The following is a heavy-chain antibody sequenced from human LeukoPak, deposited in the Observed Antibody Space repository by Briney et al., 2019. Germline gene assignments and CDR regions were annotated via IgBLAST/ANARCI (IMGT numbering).Heavy chain of an antibody. CDR2: ISSSGSI. CDR3: ARAFSGSYYD. J-gene: IGHJ4*02. CDR1: GFTFSSYS. D-gene: IGHD3-10*01. Sequence: PGGSLRLSCAASGFTFSSYSMNWVRQAPGKGLEWVSYISSSGSIHYADSVKGRFTISRDDAKNSLYLHMDSLRAEDTAVYYCARAFSGSYYDWGQGTLVTVSS. V-gene: IGHV3-48*01.